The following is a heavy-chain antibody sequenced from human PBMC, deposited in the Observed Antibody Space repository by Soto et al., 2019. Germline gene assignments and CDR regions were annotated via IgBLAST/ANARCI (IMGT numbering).Heavy chain of an antibody. CDR1: GGSISSGGYY. Sequence: PSETLSLTCTVSGGSISSGGYYWSWIRQHPGKGLEWIGYIYYSGSTYYNPSLKSRVTISVDTSKNQFSLKLSSVTAADTAVYYCARAAVSSPYYDFWSGPPWDWFDPWGQGTLVTV. D-gene: IGHD3-3*01. J-gene: IGHJ5*02. CDR2: IYYSGST. CDR3: ARAAVSSPYYDFWSGPPWDWFDP. V-gene: IGHV4-31*03.